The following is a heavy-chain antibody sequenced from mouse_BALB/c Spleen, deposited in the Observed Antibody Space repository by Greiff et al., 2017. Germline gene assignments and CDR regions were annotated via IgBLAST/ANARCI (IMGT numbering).Heavy chain of an antibody. Sequence: VQRVESGPGLVAPSQSLSITCTVSGFSLTGYGVNWVRQPPGKGLEWLGMIWGDGSTDYNSALKSRLSISKDNSKSQVFLKMNSLQTDDTARYYCARVHYYGSSYAMDYWGQGTSVTVSS. CDR1: GFSLTGYG. J-gene: IGHJ4*01. CDR2: IWGDGST. CDR3: ARVHYYGSSYAMDY. V-gene: IGHV2-6-7*01. D-gene: IGHD1-1*01.